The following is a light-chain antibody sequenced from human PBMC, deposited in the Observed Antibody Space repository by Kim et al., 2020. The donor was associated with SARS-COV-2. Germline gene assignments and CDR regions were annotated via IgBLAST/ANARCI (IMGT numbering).Light chain of an antibody. CDR3: AAWDDSLSGPV. CDR1: SSNIGSND. V-gene: IGLV1-47*01. CDR2: SAD. Sequence: GQRGTITCSGGSSNIGSNDVCWHRQLPGTAPKLLLYSADQRPSGVPDRLSGSTSGPSASLASSGLRTEDEADYYCAAWDDSLSGPVFGGGTQLTVL. J-gene: IGLJ2*01.